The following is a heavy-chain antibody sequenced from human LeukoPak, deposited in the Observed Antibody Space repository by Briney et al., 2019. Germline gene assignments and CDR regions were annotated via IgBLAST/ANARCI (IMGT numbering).Heavy chain of an antibody. CDR3: ARERAVDY. J-gene: IGHJ4*02. CDR2: ISGSSSTI. Sequence: PGGSLRLSCAAFGFTFSSYSMNWVRQAPGKGLEWVSSISGSSSTIYYADSVKGRFTISRDNAKNSLYLQMNSLRAEDTAVYYCARERAVDYWGQGTLVTVSS. CDR1: GFTFSSYS. V-gene: IGHV3-48*01.